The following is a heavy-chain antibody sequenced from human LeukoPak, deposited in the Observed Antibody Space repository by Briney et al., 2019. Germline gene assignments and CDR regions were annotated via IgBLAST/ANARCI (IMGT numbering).Heavy chain of an antibody. Sequence: TGGSLRLSCAASGFTFSGYVMHWVRQAPGKGLEYVSAISSNGGSTYYANSVKGRFTISRDNSKNTLYLQMGSLRAEDMAVYYCARDPGSFPGYYFDYWGQGTLVTVSS. J-gene: IGHJ4*02. D-gene: IGHD6-13*01. CDR1: GFTFSGYV. CDR2: ISSNGGST. V-gene: IGHV3-64*01. CDR3: ARDPGSFPGYYFDY.